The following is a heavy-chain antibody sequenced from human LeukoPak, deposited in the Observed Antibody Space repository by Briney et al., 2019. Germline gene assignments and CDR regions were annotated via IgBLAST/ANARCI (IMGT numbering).Heavy chain of an antibody. D-gene: IGHD2-2*01. J-gene: IGHJ2*01. CDR1: GGSLSSFY. CDR2: IYYSGST. V-gene: IGHV4-59*08. Sequence: SGTLSLTCTVSGGSLSSFYWSWIRQPPGKGLEWIGYIYYSGSTNYNPSLKSRVTISVDTSKNQFSLKLSSVTAADTAVYYCARLGRTSYWYFDLWGRGTLVTVSS. CDR3: ARLGRTSYWYFDL.